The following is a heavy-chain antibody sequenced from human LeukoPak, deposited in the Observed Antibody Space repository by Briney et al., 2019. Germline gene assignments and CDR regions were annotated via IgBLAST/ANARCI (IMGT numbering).Heavy chain of an antibody. D-gene: IGHD3-22*01. CDR1: GFTFSSYG. CDR3: AKDPSEYYYDSSGYFDY. J-gene: IGHJ4*02. Sequence: GRSLRLSCAASGFTFSSYGMHWVRQAPGKGLEWVAVISYDGSSKYYADSVKGRFTISRDNSKNTLYLQMNSLRAEDTAVYYCAKDPSEYYYDSSGYFDYWGQGTLVTVSS. CDR2: ISYDGSSK. V-gene: IGHV3-30*18.